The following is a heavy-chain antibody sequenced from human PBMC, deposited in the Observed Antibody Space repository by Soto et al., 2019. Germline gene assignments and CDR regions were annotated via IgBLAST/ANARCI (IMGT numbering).Heavy chain of an antibody. CDR2: VDPVDGET. Sequence: EVQLVQSGTEVKKPGATVKISCKVSGYTFIDYYIHWVQQAPGKGLEWVGLVDPVDGETVYAEKFRGRVSMTADTSTDTAYMELRSLISDDTAVYYCATGGDIRCCFDDPWGQGTLVTVSS. CDR3: ATGGDIRCCFDDP. D-gene: IGHD2-21*01. CDR1: GYTFIDYY. V-gene: IGHV1-69-2*01. J-gene: IGHJ5*02.